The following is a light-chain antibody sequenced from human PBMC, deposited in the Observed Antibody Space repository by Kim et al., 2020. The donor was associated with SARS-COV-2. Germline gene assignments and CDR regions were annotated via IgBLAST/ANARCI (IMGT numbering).Light chain of an antibody. CDR2: GAS. V-gene: IGKV3-20*01. J-gene: IGKJ2*01. CDR3: QQYGSSPRT. Sequence: LYPGERATLSCSASQSVSNSYVAWYQQKPGQAPRLLIYGASSRATGIPDRFSGSGSGTDFTLTISILEPEDFAVYYCQQYGSSPRTFGQGTKLEI. CDR1: QSVSNSY.